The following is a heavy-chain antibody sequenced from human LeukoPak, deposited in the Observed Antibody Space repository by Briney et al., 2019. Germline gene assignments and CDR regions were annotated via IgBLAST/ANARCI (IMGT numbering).Heavy chain of an antibody. D-gene: IGHD6-13*01. CDR2: ISGSGGDT. J-gene: IGHJ4*02. CDR1: GFTFSSYA. CDR3: AKCMAEPGTCYFDY. Sequence: GGSLRLSCAASGFTFSSYAMTWVRQAPGKGLEWVSSISGSGGDTYYADSVKGRFTISRDNSKNTLYLQMNNVGAEDTALYYCAKCMAEPGTCYFDYWGQGTLVTVSS. V-gene: IGHV3-23*01.